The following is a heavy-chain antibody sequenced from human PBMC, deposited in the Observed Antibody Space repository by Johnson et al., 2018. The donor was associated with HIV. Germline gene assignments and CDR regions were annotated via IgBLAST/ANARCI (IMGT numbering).Heavy chain of an antibody. D-gene: IGHD5-12*01. CDR2: VYSGGTT. CDR3: ASGDDDGF. J-gene: IGHJ4*03. V-gene: IGHV3-66*02. Sequence: MQLVESGGGLVQPGGSLRLSCAASGFTVSSNYMSWVRQAPGKGLESVSVVYSGGTTHYADSVKGRFTISRDNSRNTLYLQMNSLRPEDTAVYYCASGDDDGFWGRGTLVTVSS. CDR1: GFTVSSNY.